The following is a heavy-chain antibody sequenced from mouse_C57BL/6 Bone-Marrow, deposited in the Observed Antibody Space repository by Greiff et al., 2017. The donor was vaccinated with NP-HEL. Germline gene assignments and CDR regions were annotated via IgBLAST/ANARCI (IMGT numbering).Heavy chain of an antibody. CDR3: ARRQLRPPYAMDY. D-gene: IGHD3-2*02. CDR1: GYTFTSYG. CDR2: IYPRSGNT. Sequence: QVQLKQSGAELARPGASVKLSCKASGYTFTSYGISWVKQRTGQGLEWIGEIYPRSGNTYYNEKFKGKATLTADKSSSTAYMELRSLTSEDSAVYFCARRQLRPPYAMDYWGQGTSVTVSS. V-gene: IGHV1-81*01. J-gene: IGHJ4*01.